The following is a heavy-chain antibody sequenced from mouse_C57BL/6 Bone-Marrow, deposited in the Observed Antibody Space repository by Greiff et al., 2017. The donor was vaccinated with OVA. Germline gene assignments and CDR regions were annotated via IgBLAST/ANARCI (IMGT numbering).Heavy chain of an antibody. CDR2: IYPEDGDT. CDR3: AIVRYNGDF. J-gene: IGHJ2*01. CDR1: GFNINDYY. Sequence: EVKLQESGAELVKPGASVKLSCTASGFNINDYYMHWVKQRPEQGLEWIGGIYPEDGDTNYAPKFQGKATITADTSSNTAYLQRSSLTSEDTAVYYCAIVRYNGDFWGQSATLTVSS. D-gene: IGHD2-12*01. V-gene: IGHV14-2*01.